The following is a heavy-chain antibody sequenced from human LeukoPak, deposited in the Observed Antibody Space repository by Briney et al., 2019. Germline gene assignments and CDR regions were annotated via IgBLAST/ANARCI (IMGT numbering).Heavy chain of an antibody. CDR2: INHSGRT. J-gene: IGHJ6*02. V-gene: IGHV4-34*01. CDR3: ARDGPSEVKWLLPYHTYYYYGMDV. CDR1: GGSFSGYY. Sequence: PSATLSLTCAVYGGSFSGYYWSWIRQPPGKGLEWIGEINHSGRTNYNPSLKSRVTMSVDTSKNQFSLKLSSVTAADTAVYYCARDGPSEVKWLLPYHTYYYYGMDVWGQGTTVTVSS. D-gene: IGHD3-22*01.